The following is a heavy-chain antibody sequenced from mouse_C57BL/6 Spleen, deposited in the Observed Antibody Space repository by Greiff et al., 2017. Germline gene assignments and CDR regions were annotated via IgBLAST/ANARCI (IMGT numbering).Heavy chain of an antibody. CDR3: AQTGTTGYFDY. Sequence: EVQLMESGADLVKPGGSLKLSCAASGFTFSSYGMPWVRQTPDKRLEWVATISRGGSYTYYPDSVKGRFTISRDNAKNTLYLQLSSLKSEDAAMYYGAQTGTTGYFDYWGQGTTLTVSS. D-gene: IGHD1-1*01. CDR2: ISRGGSYT. CDR1: GFTFSSYG. J-gene: IGHJ2*01. V-gene: IGHV5-6*01.